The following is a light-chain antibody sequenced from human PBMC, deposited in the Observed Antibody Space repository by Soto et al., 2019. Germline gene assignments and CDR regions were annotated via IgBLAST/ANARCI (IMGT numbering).Light chain of an antibody. J-gene: IGKJ5*01. CDR1: QSVSSN. CDR2: GAS. CDR3: QQYNDWPPPIT. V-gene: IGKV3-15*01. Sequence: EIVMTQSPATLSVSPGETATLSCRASQSVSSNLAWYQQKPGQAPRLLIYGASTRATDIPARFSGSWSGTEFTLTISSLQSEDFVVYYCQQYNDWPPPITFGQGTRLEIK.